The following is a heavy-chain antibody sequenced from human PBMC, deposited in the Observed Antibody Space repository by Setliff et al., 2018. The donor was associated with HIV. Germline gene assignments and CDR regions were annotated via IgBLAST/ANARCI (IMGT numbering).Heavy chain of an antibody. CDR2: IIPIFGTA. CDR3: ARADSSNWYHVDY. Sequence: EASVKVSCKTSGYMFIAYGMSWVRRAPGQGLEWMGGIIPIFGTANYAQKFQGRVTITTDESTSTAYMELSSLRSEDTAVYYCARADSSNWYHVDYWGQGTLVTVSS. D-gene: IGHD6-13*01. CDR1: GYMFIAYG. V-gene: IGHV1-69*05. J-gene: IGHJ4*02.